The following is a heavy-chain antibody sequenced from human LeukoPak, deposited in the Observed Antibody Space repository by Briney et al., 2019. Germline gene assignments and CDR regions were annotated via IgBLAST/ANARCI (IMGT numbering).Heavy chain of an antibody. V-gene: IGHV3-53*01. D-gene: IGHD6-19*01. CDR3: ARFGGAVAGYFDY. Sequence: PGGSLRLSCAASGFTVSSNYMGWVRQAPGKGLEWVSVIYSGGSTYYAESVKGRFTISRDNSKNTLYLQMNSLGAEDTAVYYCARFGGAVAGYFDYWGQGTLVTVSS. J-gene: IGHJ4*02. CDR2: IYSGGST. CDR1: GFTVSSNY.